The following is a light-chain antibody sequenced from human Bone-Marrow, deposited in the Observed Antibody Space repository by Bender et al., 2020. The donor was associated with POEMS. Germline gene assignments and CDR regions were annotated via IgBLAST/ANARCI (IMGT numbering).Light chain of an antibody. Sequence: SYELTQPPSVSVSPGQTASITCSGDKMGNKFVSWYQQRPGQSPVLVIYQDAKWPSGIPERFSGSTSGDSATLTISGTQAMDEADYYCQAWDSTTGVFGTGTKVTVL. CDR3: QAWDSTTGV. CDR2: QDA. CDR1: KMGNKF. J-gene: IGLJ1*01. V-gene: IGLV3-1*01.